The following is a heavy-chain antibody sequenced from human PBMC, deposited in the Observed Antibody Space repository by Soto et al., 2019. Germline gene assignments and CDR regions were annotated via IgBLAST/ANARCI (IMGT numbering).Heavy chain of an antibody. Sequence: GGSLRLSCAASGFTFSSYWMSWVRQAPGKGLEWVANIKQDGSEKYYVDSVKGRFTISRDNAKNSLYLQMNSLRAEDTAVYYCARDGGIVEDCIDYWGQGTLVTVSS. D-gene: IGHD2-15*01. CDR3: ARDGGIVEDCIDY. CDR2: IKQDGSEK. V-gene: IGHV3-7*01. CDR1: GFTFSSYW. J-gene: IGHJ4*02.